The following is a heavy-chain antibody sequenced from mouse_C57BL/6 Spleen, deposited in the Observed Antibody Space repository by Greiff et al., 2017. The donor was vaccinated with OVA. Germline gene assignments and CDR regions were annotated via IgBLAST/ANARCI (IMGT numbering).Heavy chain of an antibody. CDR2: IYPGSGST. CDR1: GYTFTSYW. D-gene: IGHD2-4*01. V-gene: IGHV1-55*01. CDR3: AGIYYDYDGVFDY. Sequence: VQLQQSGAELVKPGASVKMSCKASGYTFTSYWITWVKQRPGQGLEWIGDIYPGSGSTNYNEKFKSKATLTVDTSSSTAYMQLSSLTSEDSAVYYCAGIYYDYDGVFDYWGQGTTLTVSS. J-gene: IGHJ2*01.